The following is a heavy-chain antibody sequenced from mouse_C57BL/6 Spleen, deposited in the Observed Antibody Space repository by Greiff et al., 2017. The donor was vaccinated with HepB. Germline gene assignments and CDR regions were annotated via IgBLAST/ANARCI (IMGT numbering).Heavy chain of an antibody. CDR2: ISSGGSYT. D-gene: IGHD2-4*01. V-gene: IGHV5-6*01. CDR1: GFTFSSYG. Sequence: EVQGVESGGDLVKPGGSLKLSCAASGFTFSSYGMSWVRQTPDKRLEWVATISSGGSYTYYPDSVKGRFTISRDNAKNTLYLQMSSLKSEDTAMYYCARHGYDYDRYFDYWGQGTTLTVSS. CDR3: ARHGYDYDRYFDY. J-gene: IGHJ2*01.